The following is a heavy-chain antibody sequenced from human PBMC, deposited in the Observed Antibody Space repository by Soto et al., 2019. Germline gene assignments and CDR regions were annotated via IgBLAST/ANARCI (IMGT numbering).Heavy chain of an antibody. CDR2: ITSSGTTI. CDR1: GFTFSSYE. V-gene: IGHV3-48*03. CDR3: ARDPLAIVRGIQHFDY. D-gene: IGHD3-10*01. Sequence: QPGGSLRLSCAASGFTFSSYEMNWVRQAPGKGLEWVSYITSSGTTIYYADSVKGRFTISRDNAKNSLYLQTNSLRAEDTAVYYCARDPLAIVRGIQHFDYWGQGTLVTVSS. J-gene: IGHJ4*02.